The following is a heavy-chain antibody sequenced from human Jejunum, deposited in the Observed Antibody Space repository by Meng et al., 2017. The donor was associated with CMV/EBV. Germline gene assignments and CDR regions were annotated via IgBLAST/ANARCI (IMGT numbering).Heavy chain of an antibody. Sequence: QVQLVQSGAEVKQPGASVKISCKASGYTFTSYPMHWVRQAPGQSLEWMGWINTDNGDTRFSQHLQGRVTISTDTSATTAYMELSSLRLDDTAIHYCATNAFDYWGQGTLVTVSS. V-gene: IGHV1-3*04. D-gene: IGHD2-8*01. CDR3: ATNAFDY. CDR2: INTDNGDT. J-gene: IGHJ4*02. CDR1: GYTFTSYP.